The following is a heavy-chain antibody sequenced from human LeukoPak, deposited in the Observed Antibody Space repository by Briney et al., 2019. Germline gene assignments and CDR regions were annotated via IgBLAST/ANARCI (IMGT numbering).Heavy chain of an antibody. J-gene: IGHJ4*02. CDR3: ARLPLTMVRGVIDY. CDR2: IYYSGST. V-gene: IGHV4-39*01. CDR1: GGSISSSSYY. D-gene: IGHD3-10*01. Sequence: SETLSLTCTVSGGSISSSSYYWGWIRQPPGKGLEWIGSIYYSGSTYYNPSLKSRVTISVDTSKNQFSLKLSSVAAADTAVYYCARLPLTMVRGVIDYWGQGTLVTVSS.